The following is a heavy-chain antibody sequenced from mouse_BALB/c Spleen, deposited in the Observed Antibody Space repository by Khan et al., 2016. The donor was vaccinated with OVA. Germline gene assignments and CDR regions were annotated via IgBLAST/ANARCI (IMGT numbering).Heavy chain of an antibody. CDR3: VRLVAY. Sequence: EVQLVESGGGLVQPRGSFKLSCAASGFTFNTYAMNWVRQAPGKGLEWVARISSKSNNYASSYADTVQDRFTISRDASQSMLYLQMNNLKTEDTAMYYCVRLVAYWGQGTLVTVSA. J-gene: IGHJ3*01. CDR2: ISSKSNNYAS. D-gene: IGHD4-1*01. CDR1: GFTFNTYA. V-gene: IGHV10-1*02.